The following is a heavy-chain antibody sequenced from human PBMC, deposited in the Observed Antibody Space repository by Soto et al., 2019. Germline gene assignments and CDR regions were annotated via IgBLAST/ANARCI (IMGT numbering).Heavy chain of an antibody. CDR3: AKDPSPQPTTVVTPGWFDP. V-gene: IGHV4-31*03. CDR2: IYYTGRT. D-gene: IGHD4-17*01. Sequence: SETLSLTCTVSGGSIRTGGYYWSWIRQHPGKGLEWLGYIYYTGRTYYNPSLKNRLTMSVDMSKSQFSLKLTSLTAADTAVYYCAKDPSPQPTTVVTPGWFDPWGQGILVTVSS. CDR1: GGSIRTGGYY. J-gene: IGHJ5*02.